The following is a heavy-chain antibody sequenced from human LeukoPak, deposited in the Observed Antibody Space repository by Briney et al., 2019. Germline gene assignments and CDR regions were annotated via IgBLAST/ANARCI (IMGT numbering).Heavy chain of an antibody. Sequence: GGSLRLSCSASGFIFSSYGMHWVRQAPGEGLEWLSFILFDGSNNYYADSVKGRFTISRDNAKNSLYLQMNSLRAEDTAFYYCARESSGGYYFDVFDIWGQGTMVTVSS. CDR1: GFIFSSYG. V-gene: IGHV3-30*02. J-gene: IGHJ3*02. CDR2: ILFDGSNN. CDR3: ARESSGGYYFDVFDI. D-gene: IGHD3-22*01.